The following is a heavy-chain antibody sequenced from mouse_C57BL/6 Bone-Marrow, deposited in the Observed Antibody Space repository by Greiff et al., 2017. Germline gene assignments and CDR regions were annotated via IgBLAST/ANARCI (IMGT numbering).Heavy chain of an antibody. Sequence: EVQLVESGGGLVQPGGSLSFSCAASGFTFTDYYMSWVRQPPGKALEWLGFIRNTANGYTTEYSASVKGRFTISRDNAQSILYLQMNALRANDSATDDCARGTSYYSPFDYWGQGTTLTVSS. CDR1: GFTFTDYY. CDR2: IRNTANGYTT. V-gene: IGHV7-3*01. J-gene: IGHJ2*01. D-gene: IGHD2-12*01. CDR3: ARGTSYYSPFDY.